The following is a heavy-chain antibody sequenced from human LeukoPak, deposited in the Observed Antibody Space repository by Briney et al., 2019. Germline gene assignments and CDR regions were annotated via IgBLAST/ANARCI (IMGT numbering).Heavy chain of an antibody. D-gene: IGHD3-10*01. V-gene: IGHV3-9*01. CDR3: AKDWRGYYYYLDV. Sequence: GRSLRLSCAASGFTFDDYAMHWVRQAPGQGLEWVSGINWNSGDINYADSVKGRFTISRDNAKNSVYLQMNSLRAEDTALYYCAKDWRGYYYYLDVWGKGTTVTVSS. J-gene: IGHJ6*03. CDR1: GFTFDDYA. CDR2: INWNSGDI.